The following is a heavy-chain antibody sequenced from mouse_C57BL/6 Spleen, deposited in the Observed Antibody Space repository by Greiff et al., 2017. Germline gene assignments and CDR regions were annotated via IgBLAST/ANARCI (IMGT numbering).Heavy chain of an antibody. CDR2: IYPGSGST. CDR1: GYTFTSYW. V-gene: IGHV1-55*01. J-gene: IGHJ2*01. CDR3: ARSEAYYFDY. Sequence: QVQLKQSGAELVKPGASVKMSCKASGYTFTSYWITWVKQRPGQGLEWIGDIYPGSGSTNYNEKFKSKATLTVDTSSSTAYMQLSRRTSEDSAVYYCARSEAYYFDYWGQGTTLTVSS.